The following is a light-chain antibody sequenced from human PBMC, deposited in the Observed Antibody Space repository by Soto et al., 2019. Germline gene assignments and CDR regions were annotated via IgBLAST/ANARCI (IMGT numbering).Light chain of an antibody. J-gene: IGKJ4*01. CDR3: QQSYSTLALT. V-gene: IGKV1-39*01. CDR1: QSISSY. CDR2: AAS. Sequence: DIQMTQSPSSLSASVGDRVTITCRASQSISSYLNWYQQKPGKAPKLLIYAASSLQSGVPSRFSGSGSGTDLTLTISSLQPEDFATYYCQQSYSTLALTFGGGTKVGIK.